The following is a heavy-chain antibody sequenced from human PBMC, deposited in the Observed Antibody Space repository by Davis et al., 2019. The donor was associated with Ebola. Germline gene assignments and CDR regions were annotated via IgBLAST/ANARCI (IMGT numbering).Heavy chain of an antibody. CDR2: TYYTSKWFN. CDR3: TRGWLRSGFDY. D-gene: IGHD5-12*01. CDR1: GDSVSGNNGA. V-gene: IGHV6-1*01. J-gene: IGHJ4*02. Sequence: HSQTLSLTCAISGDSVSGNNGAWNWIRQSPSRGLEWLGRTYYTSKWFNDYAVTIKSRIIINADTSKNQLSLQLSSVTPEDTAVYYCTRGWLRSGFDYWGQGNLVIVSS.